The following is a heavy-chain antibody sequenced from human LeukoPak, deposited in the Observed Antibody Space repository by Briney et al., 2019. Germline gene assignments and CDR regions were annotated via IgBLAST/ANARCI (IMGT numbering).Heavy chain of an antibody. Sequence: PGGSLRLSCEASGFTLNKYWMHWVRQAPGKGLVWVSRITGDGNDIVYADSVKGRFTVSRDDAKNTLFLQMNSLRVEDTAIYYCARDAYTTTSNGLDPWGQGTLVTVSS. V-gene: IGHV3-74*01. D-gene: IGHD4-17*01. CDR3: ARDAYTTTSNGLDP. CDR2: ITGDGNDI. CDR1: GFTLNKYW. J-gene: IGHJ5*02.